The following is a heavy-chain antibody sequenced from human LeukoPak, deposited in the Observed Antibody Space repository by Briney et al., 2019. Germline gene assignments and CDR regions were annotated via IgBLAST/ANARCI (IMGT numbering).Heavy chain of an antibody. CDR2: ISGSSNYI. CDR3: ATDRASCGGDCYPVLYY. J-gene: IGHJ4*02. CDR1: GFTLNNYS. Sequence: PGGSLRLSCVASGFTLNNYSMNWVRQAPGKGLEWVSSISGSSNYIYQADSVKGRFTISRHNTKNSLFLLMNSLRAEDTAVYYCATDRASCGGDCYPVLYYWGQGILVTVSS. D-gene: IGHD2-21*02. V-gene: IGHV3-21*01.